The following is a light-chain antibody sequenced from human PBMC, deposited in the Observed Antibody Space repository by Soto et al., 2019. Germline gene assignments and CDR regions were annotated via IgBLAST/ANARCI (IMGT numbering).Light chain of an antibody. CDR3: SSFASRNDYV. CDR2: EVS. Sequence: QSALTQPPSASGSPGQSVTISCTGTSRDVGGYNYVSWYQQHPGKAPKLMIYEVSKRPSGVPDRFSGSKSGNTASLTVSGLQAEDEADYYCSSFASRNDYVFGTGTKLTVL. CDR1: SRDVGGYNY. J-gene: IGLJ1*01. V-gene: IGLV2-8*01.